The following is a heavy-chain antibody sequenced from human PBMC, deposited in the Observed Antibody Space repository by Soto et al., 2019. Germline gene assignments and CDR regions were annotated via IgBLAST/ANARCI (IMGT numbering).Heavy chain of an antibody. CDR3: ATRNYFDSSGFYYMFYFDY. V-gene: IGHV3-23*01. Sequence: GGSLRLSCAASGFTFSSYAMSWVRQAPGTGLEWVSTIRGSGGSTYSADSVKGRFTISRDNSRNTLYLQMNSLRAEDTALYYCATRNYFDSSGFYYMFYFDYWGQGALVT. CDR2: IRGSGGST. D-gene: IGHD3-22*01. CDR1: GFTFSSYA. J-gene: IGHJ4*02.